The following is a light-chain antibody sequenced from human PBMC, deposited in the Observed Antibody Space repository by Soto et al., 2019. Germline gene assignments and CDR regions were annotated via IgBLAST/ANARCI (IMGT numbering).Light chain of an antibody. Sequence: DIVMTQSPDSLAVSLGERATINCKSSQNILYSSNHRNYLAWYQQKSGQSPKLLIYWASTRESGVPDRFSGSGSGTEFTLTISSLQAEDVAVYYCQQYYSTPWTFGQGTKVEIK. CDR3: QQYYSTPWT. CDR1: QNILYSSNHRNY. V-gene: IGKV4-1*01. J-gene: IGKJ1*01. CDR2: WAS.